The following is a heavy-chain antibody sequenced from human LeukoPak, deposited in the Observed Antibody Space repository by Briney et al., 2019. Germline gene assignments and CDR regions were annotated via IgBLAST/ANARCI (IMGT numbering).Heavy chain of an antibody. CDR2: IFTGGSS. J-gene: IGHJ3*02. V-gene: IGHV4-61*01. Sequence: SETLSLTCTVSGGSFSSESYHWTGIRQPPGKGLEWIAYIFTGGSSYYNPSLKSRVTISVDTSKNQFSLKLNSVTAADTAQYHCARGVGGVREGFDIWGQGTMVTVSS. D-gene: IGHD3-16*01. CDR1: GGSFSSESYH. CDR3: ARGVGGVREGFDI.